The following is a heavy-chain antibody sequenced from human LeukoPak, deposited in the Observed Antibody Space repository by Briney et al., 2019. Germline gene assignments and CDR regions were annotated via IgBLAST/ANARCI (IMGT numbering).Heavy chain of an antibody. V-gene: IGHV3-66*01. Sequence: GGSLRLSFAASGFTVSSNYISWVRQAPGKGLEWVSVIYSGGSTYYADSAKGRFTISRDNSKNTLYLQMNSLRAEDTAVYYCAGDDCGGACHKNWGQGPVATVTS. J-gene: IGHJ1*01. CDR2: IYSGGST. D-gene: IGHD2-21*02. CDR3: AGDDCGGACHKN. CDR1: GFTVSSNY.